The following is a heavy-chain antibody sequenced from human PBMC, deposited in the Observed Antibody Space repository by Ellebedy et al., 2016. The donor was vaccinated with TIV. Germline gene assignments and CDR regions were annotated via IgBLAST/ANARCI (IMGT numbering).Heavy chain of an antibody. D-gene: IGHD1-14*01. CDR1: GFTFSNYW. V-gene: IGHV3-7*03. CDR3: ARDSGRKFDY. CDR2: INQDGSAE. J-gene: IGHJ4*02. Sequence: GESLKISCAASGFTFSNYWMTWVRQAPGKGLEWVANINQDGSAEFYVDSVEGRFTISRDNAKNSLSLQMNSLRAEDTAVYYCARDSGRKFDYWGQGTLVTVSS.